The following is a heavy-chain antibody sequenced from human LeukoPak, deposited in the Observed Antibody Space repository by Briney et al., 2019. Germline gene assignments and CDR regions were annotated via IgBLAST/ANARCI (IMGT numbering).Heavy chain of an antibody. V-gene: IGHV4-59*01. CDR1: GVSIIGSY. CDR3: ARSRYYDSTGYNPTYYFDS. Sequence: PSETLSLTCTVSGVSIIGSYWTWIRQSPGKSLEYIGYIYNTVDVNYSPSLKSRVTISIDMSGNQFSLRLISVTAADTALYYCARSRYYDSTGYNPTYYFDSWGKGALVTVS. J-gene: IGHJ4*02. CDR2: IYNTVDV. D-gene: IGHD3-22*01.